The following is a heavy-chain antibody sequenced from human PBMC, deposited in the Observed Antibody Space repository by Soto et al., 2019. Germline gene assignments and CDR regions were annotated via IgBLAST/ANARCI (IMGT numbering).Heavy chain of an antibody. V-gene: IGHV4-39*01. CDR1: GGSISSSSYY. J-gene: IGHJ5*02. CDR3: ARNVGLVYQLRRRGNWFDP. CDR2: IYYSGST. Sequence: SETLSLTCTVSGGSISSSSYYWGWIRQPPGKGLEWIGSIYYSGSTYYNPSLKSRVTISVDTSKNQFSLKLSSVTAADTAVYYCARNVGLVYQLRRRGNWFDPWGQGTLVTVSS. D-gene: IGHD2-2*01.